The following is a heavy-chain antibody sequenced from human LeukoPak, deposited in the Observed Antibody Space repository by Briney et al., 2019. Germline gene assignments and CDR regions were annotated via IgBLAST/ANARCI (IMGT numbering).Heavy chain of an antibody. D-gene: IGHD2-15*01. CDR1: GYTFTSYY. Sequence: GASVTVSFKASGYTFTSYYMHWVRQAPGQGLEWMGIINPSGGSTSYAQKFQGRVTMTRDTSTSTVYMELSSLRSEDTAVYYCAREPYFRSGGNYYYYYGMDVWGQGTTVTVSS. J-gene: IGHJ6*02. V-gene: IGHV1-46*01. CDR3: AREPYFRSGGNYYYYYGMDV. CDR2: INPSGGST.